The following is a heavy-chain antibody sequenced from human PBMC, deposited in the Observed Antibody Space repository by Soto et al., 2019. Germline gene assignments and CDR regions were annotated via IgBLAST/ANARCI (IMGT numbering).Heavy chain of an antibody. CDR2: IILIFGIP. J-gene: IGHJ4*02. CDR3: VGEGDGYSLDD. CDR1: GGTFKKSA. D-gene: IGHD4-4*01. Sequence: QVQLVQSGAEVKKPGSSVKVSCKASGGTFKKSAISWVRQAPGQGLEWMGGIILIFGIPNYAQKFQGRVTITADESTSAVSMELSSLRSEDTAVYYSVGEGDGYSLDDWGQGTLVTVSS. V-gene: IGHV1-69*12.